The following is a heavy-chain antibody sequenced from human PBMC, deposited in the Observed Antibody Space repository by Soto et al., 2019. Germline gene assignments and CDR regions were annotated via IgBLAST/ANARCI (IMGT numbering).Heavy chain of an antibody. CDR3: AREEGSYNFGTCPFYYLDV. CDR1: GGTFTTDT. J-gene: IGHJ6*03. V-gene: IGHV1-69*08. CDR2: IIPILGTG. D-gene: IGHD3-3*01. Sequence: QVQLVQSGPEVKKSGSSVKVSCKLSGGTFTTDTISWLRRAPGQGLEWMGRIIPILGTGNYAQKFQGRVTITEDKSTNTGYMELSSLTSEDTGVYYCAREEGSYNFGTCPFYYLDVWGYGTSVTVSS.